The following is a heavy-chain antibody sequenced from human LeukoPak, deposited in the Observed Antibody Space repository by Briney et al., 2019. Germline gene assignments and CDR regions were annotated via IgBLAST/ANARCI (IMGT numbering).Heavy chain of an antibody. D-gene: IGHD2-2*01. CDR3: AKSGPYCSSTTCNYFDY. J-gene: IGHJ4*02. CDR1: GFTFSSYA. CDR2: ISGSGYST. V-gene: IGHV3-23*01. Sequence: GGSLRLSCAASGFTFSSYAMSWVRQAPGKGLEWVATISGSGYSTYYADSVKGRFTISRDNSKNALFLQMNSLSAEDTAVYYCAKSGPYCSSTTCNYFDYWGQGTLVTVSS.